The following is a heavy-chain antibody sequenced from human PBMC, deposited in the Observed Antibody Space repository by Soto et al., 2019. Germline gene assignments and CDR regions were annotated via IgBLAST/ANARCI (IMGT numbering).Heavy chain of an antibody. D-gene: IGHD5-12*01. V-gene: IGHV3-30*18. CDR2: ASYDGSYK. CDR3: EKDSSVVATTHDFDC. J-gene: IGHJ4*02. CDR1: GFTFSSFG. Sequence: QVQLVESGGGVVQPGRSLRLSCAASGFTFSSFGMHWVRQAPGKGLEWVAVASYDGSYKYYADSVKGRVTISRDNSKNPLNRKITSLRAEATAAYYWEKDSSVVATTHDFDCWGQGNLVSVSS.